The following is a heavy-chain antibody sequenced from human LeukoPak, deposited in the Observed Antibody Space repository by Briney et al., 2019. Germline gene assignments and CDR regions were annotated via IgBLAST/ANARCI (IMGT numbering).Heavy chain of an antibody. CDR1: GGSISRYY. D-gene: IGHD5-12*01. V-gene: IGHV4-59*01. J-gene: IGHJ4*02. CDR2: IYYSGST. Sequence: PSETLSLTCTVSGGSISRYYWSWIRQPPGKGLEWIGYIYYSGSTNYNPSLKSRVTISVDTSKNQFSLKLTSATAADTAVYYCARGSTSVATIPGDYWGQGTLVTVSS. CDR3: ARGSTSVATIPGDY.